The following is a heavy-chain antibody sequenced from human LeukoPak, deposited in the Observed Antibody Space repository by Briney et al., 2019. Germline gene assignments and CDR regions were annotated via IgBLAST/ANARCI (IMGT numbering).Heavy chain of an antibody. J-gene: IGHJ4*02. D-gene: IGHD6-6*01. CDR2: IFYSGNS. CDR1: GGSISSGGYY. V-gene: IGHV4-31*03. CDR3: AGGIAAFYFDY. Sequence: PSETLSLTCTVTGGSISSGGYYWSWIRQHPGKGLEWIGYIFYSGNSYFNPSLKSRVTVSVDTSKNQFSLKLTSVTAADAATYYCAGGIAAFYFDYWGQGILVTVSS.